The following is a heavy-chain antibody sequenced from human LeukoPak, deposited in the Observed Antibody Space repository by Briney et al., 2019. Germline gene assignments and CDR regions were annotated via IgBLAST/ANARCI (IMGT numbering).Heavy chain of an antibody. CDR1: GGSLSNYY. CDR3: ARGLRYFNWLDP. J-gene: IGHJ5*02. V-gene: IGHV4-4*09. Sequence: SETLSLTCTVSGGSLSNYYWSWIRQPPGKGLEWIGCIHTSGSTNYNPSLRSPVTISVDTSKNQFSLKLSSVTAADTAVYYCARGLRYFNWLDPWGQGTLVTVSS. CDR2: IHTSGST. D-gene: IGHD4-17*01.